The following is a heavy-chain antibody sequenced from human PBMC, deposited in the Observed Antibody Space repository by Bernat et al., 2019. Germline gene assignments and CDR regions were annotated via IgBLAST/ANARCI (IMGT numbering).Heavy chain of an antibody. CDR2: IYYSGST. J-gene: IGHJ4*02. D-gene: IGHD6-13*01. CDR1: GGSISSGGYY. CDR3: ARAPSAGTGPSFDY. Sequence: QVQLQESGPGLMKPSQTLSLTCTVSGGSISSGGYYWSWIRQHPGKGLEWIGYIYYSGSTYYNPSLKSRVTISVDTSKNQFSLKLSSVTAADTAVYYCARAPSAGTGPSFDYWGQGTLVTVSS. V-gene: IGHV4-31*03.